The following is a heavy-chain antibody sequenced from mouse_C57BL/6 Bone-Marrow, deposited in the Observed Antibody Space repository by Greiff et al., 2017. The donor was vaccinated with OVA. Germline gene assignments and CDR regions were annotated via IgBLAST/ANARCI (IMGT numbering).Heavy chain of an antibody. J-gene: IGHJ2*01. V-gene: IGHV1-64*01. Sequence: QVQLQQPGAELVKPGASVKLSCKASGYTFTSYWMHWVKQRPGQGLEWIGMIHPNSGSTNYNEKFKSKATLTVDKSSSTAYMQLSSLTSEDSAVYFCARCLYYGSSPFDYWGQGTTLTVSS. CDR2: IHPNSGST. CDR3: ARCLYYGSSPFDY. D-gene: IGHD1-1*01. CDR1: GYTFTSYW.